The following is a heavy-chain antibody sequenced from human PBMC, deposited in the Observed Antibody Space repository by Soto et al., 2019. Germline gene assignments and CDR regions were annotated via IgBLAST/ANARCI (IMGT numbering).Heavy chain of an antibody. CDR2: ISNTGANT. CDR3: AKCRGSYYTALES. D-gene: IGHD1-26*01. Sequence: PGGSLRLSCAGSGFTFSTYAMTWVRHAPGKGLEWVSTISNTGANTDYADSVKGRFTISRDNSKNTLYLQMNSLSAEDTAIYYCAKCRGSYYTALESWGQGTLVTVSS. CDR1: GFTFSTYA. J-gene: IGHJ4*02. V-gene: IGHV3-23*01.